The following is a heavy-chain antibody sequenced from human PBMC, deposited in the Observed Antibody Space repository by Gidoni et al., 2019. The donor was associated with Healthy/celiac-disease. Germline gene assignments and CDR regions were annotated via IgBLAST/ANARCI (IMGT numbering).Heavy chain of an antibody. J-gene: IGHJ4*02. CDR2: ISWNSGSI. Sequence: EVQLVESGGGLVQLGSSRTPSCPASGLPFVDYAMHGVRQAPGKGLEWVSGISWNSGSIGYADSVKGRFTISRDNAKNSLYLQMNSLRAEDTALYYCAKGTYYDILTGPIDYWGQGTLVTVSS. D-gene: IGHD3-9*01. V-gene: IGHV3-9*01. CDR1: GLPFVDYA. CDR3: AKGTYYDILTGPIDY.